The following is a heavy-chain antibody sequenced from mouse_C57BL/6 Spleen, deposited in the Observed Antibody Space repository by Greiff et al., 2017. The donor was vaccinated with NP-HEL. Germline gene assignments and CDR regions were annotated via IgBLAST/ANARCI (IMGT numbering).Heavy chain of an antibody. CDR3: TGLWGYFDY. J-gene: IGHJ2*01. Sequence: EVKLMESGGGLVQPGGSMKLSCVASGFTFSNYWMNWVRQSPEKGLEWVAQIRLKSDNYATHYAESVKGRFTISRDDSKSSVYLQMYNLRAEDTGIYYCTGLWGYFDYWGQGTTLTVSS. D-gene: IGHD1-1*02. CDR2: IRLKSDNYAT. CDR1: GFTFSNYW. V-gene: IGHV6-3*01.